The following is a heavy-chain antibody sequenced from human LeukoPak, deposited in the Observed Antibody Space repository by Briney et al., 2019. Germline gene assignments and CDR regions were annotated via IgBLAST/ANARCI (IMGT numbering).Heavy chain of an antibody. CDR1: GYTFTSYY. J-gene: IGHJ6*03. Sequence: GASVKVSCKASGYTFTSYYMHWVRQAPGQGLEWMGIINPSGGSTSYAQKFQGRVTMTRDMSTSTVYMELSSLRSEDTAVYYCARVTCSGVSCYHYYYYMDVWGTGTTVTISS. CDR3: ARVTCSGVSCYHYYYYMDV. V-gene: IGHV1-46*01. D-gene: IGHD2-15*01. CDR2: INPSGGST.